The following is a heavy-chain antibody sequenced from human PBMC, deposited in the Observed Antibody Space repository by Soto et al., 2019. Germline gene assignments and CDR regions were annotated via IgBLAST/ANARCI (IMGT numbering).Heavy chain of an antibody. Sequence: EVQRVESGGGVVQPGGSLRLSCAASGYTFSRHWIHWVRQAPGQGPVGVSRISPDGSVTDYADFVEGRFTISRDNAKNTLYLQMSSLRAEDTAVYYCARPRSMSSSGFDIWGQGTMVIVSS. D-gene: IGHD1-26*01. V-gene: IGHV3-74*01. CDR1: GYTFSRHW. CDR2: ISPDGSVT. CDR3: ARPRSMSSSGFDI. J-gene: IGHJ3*02.